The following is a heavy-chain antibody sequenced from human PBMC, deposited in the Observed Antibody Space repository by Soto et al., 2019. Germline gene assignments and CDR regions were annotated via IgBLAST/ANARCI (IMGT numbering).Heavy chain of an antibody. CDR1: GFTFSSYS. CDR3: ARAGVRYSGRMDYFDY. Sequence: EVQLVESGGGLVKPGGSLRLSCAASGFTFSSYSMNWVRQAPGKGLEWVSSISSSSSYIYYADSVKGRFTISRDNAKNFLDLEMNRLRAEDTGVYYCARAGVRYSGRMDYFDYWGQGTLVTVSS. D-gene: IGHD1-26*01. J-gene: IGHJ4*02. V-gene: IGHV3-21*01. CDR2: ISSSSSYI.